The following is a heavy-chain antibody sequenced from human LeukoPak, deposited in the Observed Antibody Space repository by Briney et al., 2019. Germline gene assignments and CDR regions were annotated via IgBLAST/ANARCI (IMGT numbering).Heavy chain of an antibody. CDR1: GFTFRSYW. J-gene: IGHJ4*02. CDR3: AAQPCSVGRCYLDY. V-gene: IGHV3-30*03. Sequence: PGGSLRLSCAASGFTFRSYWMSWVRQAPGKGLEWVAVISHHGSDQYYADSVKGRFTISRDNSKNTLYLQMNSLGAEDTAVYYCAAQPCSVGRCYLDYWGQGTLVTVSS. CDR2: ISHHGSDQ. D-gene: IGHD2-15*01.